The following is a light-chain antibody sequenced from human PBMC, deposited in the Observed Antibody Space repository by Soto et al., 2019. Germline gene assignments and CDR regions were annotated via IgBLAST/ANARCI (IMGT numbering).Light chain of an antibody. V-gene: IGLV2-14*01. CDR1: GRDIGAYDY. CDR2: GVK. Sequence: QSVLTQPASVSGSPGQSITISCTGSGRDIGAYDYVSWYQQHPGKAPKLLIYGVKNRPSGVSYRFSASKSAFTASLTISGLQAEDEAHYYCSSYTTSYFYVFGPGTKLTVL. J-gene: IGLJ1*01. CDR3: SSYTTSYFYV.